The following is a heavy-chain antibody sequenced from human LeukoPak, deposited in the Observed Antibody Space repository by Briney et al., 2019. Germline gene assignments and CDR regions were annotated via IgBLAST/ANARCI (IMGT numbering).Heavy chain of an antibody. V-gene: IGHV3-15*01. J-gene: IGHJ4*02. CDR3: TTGVSFLSEWFS. CDR1: GFTFSNAW. Sequence: PGGSLRLSCAASGFTFSNAWMSWVRQAPGKGLEWVGRIKGTTDGGTTDYAAPVKGRFTISRDDSKSTLYLQMNSLKTEDTAVYYCTTGVSFLSEWFSWGQGTLVIVSS. D-gene: IGHD3-3*01. CDR2: IKGTTDGGTT.